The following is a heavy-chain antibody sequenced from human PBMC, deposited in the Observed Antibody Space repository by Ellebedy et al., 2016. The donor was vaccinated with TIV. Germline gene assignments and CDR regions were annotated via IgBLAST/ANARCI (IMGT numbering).Heavy chain of an antibody. Sequence: SETLSLXCTVSGGSISSYYWSWIRQPAGKGLEWIGRIYTSGSTNYNPSLKSRVTMSVDTSKNQFSLKLSSVTAADTAVYYCARGVYYYGSGSDRQIENFDYWGQGTPVTVSS. CDR2: IYTSGST. J-gene: IGHJ4*02. CDR1: GGSISSYY. CDR3: ARGVYYYGSGSDRQIENFDY. D-gene: IGHD3-10*01. V-gene: IGHV4-4*07.